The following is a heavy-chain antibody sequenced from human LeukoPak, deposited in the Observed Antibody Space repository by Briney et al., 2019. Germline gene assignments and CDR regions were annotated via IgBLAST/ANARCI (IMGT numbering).Heavy chain of an antibody. CDR2: VDVHGQGT. D-gene: IGHD2/OR15-2a*01. J-gene: IGHJ5*02. Sequence: PGGSLRLSCADSGFTFSSYWMHWVRHAPGKGPVWVSRVDVHGQGTAYADSVKGRFTISRDNAKNTLSLQMNSLSAEDTAVYYCARSNYDSTTFYYHLDLWGQGTLVTVSS. CDR3: ARSNYDSTTFYYHLDL. V-gene: IGHV3-74*01. CDR1: GFTFSSYW.